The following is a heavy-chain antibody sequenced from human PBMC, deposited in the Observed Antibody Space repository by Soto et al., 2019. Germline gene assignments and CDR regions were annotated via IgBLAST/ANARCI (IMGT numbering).Heavy chain of an antibody. J-gene: IGHJ5*02. Sequence: SETLSLTCTVSGGSISSSSYYWGWIRQPPGKGLEWIGSIYYSGSTYYNPSFKSRVTISVDTSKNQFSLKLSSVTAADTAVYYCAKVTRFWFDPWGQGTLVTVSS. CDR3: AKVTRFWFDP. V-gene: IGHV4-39*01. D-gene: IGHD5-18*01. CDR1: GGSISSSSYY. CDR2: IYYSGST.